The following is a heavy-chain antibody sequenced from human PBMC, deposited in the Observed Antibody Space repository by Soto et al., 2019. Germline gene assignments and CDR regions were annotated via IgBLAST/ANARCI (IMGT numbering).Heavy chain of an antibody. Sequence: SETLSLTCTVSGGSISSYYWSWIRPPPGKGLEWIGYIYYSGSTNYNPSLKSRVTISVDTSKNQFSLKLSSVTAADTAVYYCARVGVTGTFGEYYYYYYGMDVWGQGTTVT. CDR2: IYYSGST. D-gene: IGHD1-20*01. CDR1: GGSISSYY. V-gene: IGHV4-59*01. J-gene: IGHJ6*02. CDR3: ARVGVTGTFGEYYYYYYGMDV.